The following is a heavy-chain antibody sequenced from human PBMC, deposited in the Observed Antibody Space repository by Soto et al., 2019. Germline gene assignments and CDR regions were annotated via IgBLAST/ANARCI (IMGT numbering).Heavy chain of an antibody. CDR3: ARGIRAVAGGQYFQH. J-gene: IGHJ1*01. CDR1: GGSFSGYY. CDR2: INHSGST. Sequence: QVQLQQWGAGLLKPSETLSLTCAVYGGSFSGYYWSWIRQPPGKGLEWIGEINHSGSTNYNPSLKSRVTISVDTSKNQFSLKLSSVTAAGTAVYYCARGIRAVAGGQYFQHWGQGTLVTVSS. D-gene: IGHD6-19*01. V-gene: IGHV4-34*01.